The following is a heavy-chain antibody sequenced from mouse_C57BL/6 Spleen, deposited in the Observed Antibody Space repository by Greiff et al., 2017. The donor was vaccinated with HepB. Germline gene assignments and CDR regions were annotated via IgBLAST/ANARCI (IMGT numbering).Heavy chain of an antibody. D-gene: IGHD2-3*01. J-gene: IGHJ1*03. CDR3: ARSRYDGYYAYFDV. Sequence: EVQLQQSGPELVKPGASVKISCKASGYTFTDYYMNWVKQSHGKSLEWIGDINPNNGGTSYNQKFKGKATLTVDKSSSTAYMELRSLTSEDSAVYYCARSRYDGYYAYFDVWGTGTTVTVSS. CDR2: INPNNGGT. CDR1: GYTFTDYY. V-gene: IGHV1-26*01.